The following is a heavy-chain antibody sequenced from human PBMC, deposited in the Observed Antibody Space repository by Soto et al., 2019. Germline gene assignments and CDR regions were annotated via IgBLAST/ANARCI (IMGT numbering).Heavy chain of an antibody. CDR3: ASGTTIHSY. J-gene: IGHJ4*02. CDR2: ISNSGSTT. Sequence: PGGSLRLSCAASGFTFSSYAMTWVRQAPGKGLEWVSTISNSGSTTHYADSVKGRFTISRDNSKNTLYLQMNSLRADDTAVYYCASGTTIHSYWGQGTLVTVSS. V-gene: IGHV3-23*01. CDR1: GFTFSSYA. D-gene: IGHD1-7*01.